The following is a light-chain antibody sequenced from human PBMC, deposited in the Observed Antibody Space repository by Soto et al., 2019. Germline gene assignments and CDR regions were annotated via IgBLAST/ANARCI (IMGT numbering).Light chain of an antibody. CDR3: QQSYSTLIT. V-gene: IGKV1-39*01. J-gene: IGKJ4*01. CDR1: QSISSY. CDR2: AAS. Sequence: DIQMTQSPSSLSASVGDRVTITCRASQSISSYLNWYQQKPGKAPKLLIYAASSLQSGVPSRFSGSGSGTDFTLTISSLXXXXXATYYCQQSYSTLITFGGGTKVEIK.